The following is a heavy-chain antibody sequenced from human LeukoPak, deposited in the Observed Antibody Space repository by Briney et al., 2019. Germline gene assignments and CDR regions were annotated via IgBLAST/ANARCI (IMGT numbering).Heavy chain of an antibody. V-gene: IGHV3-9*03. CDR1: GFTFDDYA. CDR3: AKGHSSGYYAGLDY. Sequence: GGSLRLSCAASGFTFDDYAMHWVRQAPGKGLEWVSGISWNSGSIGYADSVKGRFTISRDNAKNSLYLQMNSLRAEDMALYYCAKGHSSGYYAGLDYWGQGTLVTVSS. CDR2: ISWNSGSI. D-gene: IGHD3-22*01. J-gene: IGHJ4*02.